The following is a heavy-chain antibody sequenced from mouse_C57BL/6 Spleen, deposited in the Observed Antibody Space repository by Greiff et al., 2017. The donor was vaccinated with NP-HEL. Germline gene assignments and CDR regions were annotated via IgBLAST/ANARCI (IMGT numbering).Heavy chain of an antibody. Sequence: EVKLLESGPGLVKPSQSLSLTCSVTGYSITSGYYWNWIRQFPGNKLEWMGYISYDGSNNYNPSLKNRISITRDTSKKQFFLKLNSVTTEDTATYYCARDLLRYWYFDVWGTGTTVTVSS. CDR3: ARDLLRYWYFDV. CDR2: ISYDGSN. CDR1: GYSITSGYY. V-gene: IGHV3-6*01. D-gene: IGHD1-1*01. J-gene: IGHJ1*03.